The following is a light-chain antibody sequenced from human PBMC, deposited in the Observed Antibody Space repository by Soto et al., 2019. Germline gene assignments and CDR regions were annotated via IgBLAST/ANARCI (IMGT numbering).Light chain of an antibody. CDR1: SSDVGGFNY. V-gene: IGLV2-14*03. CDR2: DVN. CDR3: SSYTSGSIHVL. J-gene: IGLJ2*01. Sequence: QSVLTQPASVSGSPGQSITISCTGTSSDVGGFNYVSWYQQHPGKVPKLMIYDVNDRPSGVSDRFSGSKSGNTASLTISGLQAEDEADYFSSSYTSGSIHVLFGRGTKVTVL.